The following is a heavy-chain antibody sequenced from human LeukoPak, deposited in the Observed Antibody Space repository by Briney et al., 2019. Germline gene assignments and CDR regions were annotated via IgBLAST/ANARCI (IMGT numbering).Heavy chain of an antibody. CDR1: GYTFTSYD. CDR2: MNPNSGNT. J-gene: IGHJ6*03. Sequence: ASVKVSCKASGYTFTSYDINWVRQATGQGLEWMGWMNPNSGNTGYAQKFQGRVTITRNTSISTAYMELSSLRSEDTAVYYCARGDYYYYYMDVWGKGTTVTVSS. V-gene: IGHV1-8*03. CDR3: ARGDYYYYYMDV.